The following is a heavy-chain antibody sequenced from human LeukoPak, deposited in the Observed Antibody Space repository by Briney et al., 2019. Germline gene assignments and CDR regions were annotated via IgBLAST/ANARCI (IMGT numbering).Heavy chain of an antibody. CDR2: IYYSGST. CDR1: GGSISSSSYY. Sequence: SETLSLTCTVSGGSISSSSYYWGWIRQPPGKGLEWIGSIYYSGSTYYNPSLKSRVTISVDTSKNQFSLKLSSVTAADTAVYYCARDLPYYDSSGYLTHFDYWGQGTLVTVSS. CDR3: ARDLPYYDSSGYLTHFDY. V-gene: IGHV4-39*07. J-gene: IGHJ4*02. D-gene: IGHD3-22*01.